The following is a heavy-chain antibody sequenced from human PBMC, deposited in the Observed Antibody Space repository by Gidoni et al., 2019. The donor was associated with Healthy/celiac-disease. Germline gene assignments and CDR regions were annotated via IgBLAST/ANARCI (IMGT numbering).Heavy chain of an antibody. J-gene: IGHJ3*02. D-gene: IGHD5-12*01. V-gene: IGHV3-11*01. CDR3: ARVNSGDYGDAFDI. Sequence: QVQLVESGGGLVKPGGSLRLSCAASGFTFSDYYMSWIRQAPGQGLQWVSCISSSGRTIYYADTVKGRFTISRDNAKNSLYLQMNSLRAEDTAVYYCARVNSGDYGDAFDIWGQGTMVTVSS. CDR1: GFTFSDYY. CDR2: ISSSGRTI.